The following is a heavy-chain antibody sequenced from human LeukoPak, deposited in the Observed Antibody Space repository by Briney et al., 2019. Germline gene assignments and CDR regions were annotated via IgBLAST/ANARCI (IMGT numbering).Heavy chain of an antibody. J-gene: IGHJ4*02. V-gene: IGHV4-59*01. CDR2: VYNSENT. D-gene: IGHD3-16*01. CDR3: ARGSGGYPYYFDY. CDR1: GGSISIYY. Sequence: SETLSLTCTVSGGSISIYYWSWIRQPPGKGLEWIGYVYNSENTNYNPSLKSRATISADTSKNQFSLKLSSVTAADTAVYYCARGSGGYPYYFDYWGQGTLVTVSS.